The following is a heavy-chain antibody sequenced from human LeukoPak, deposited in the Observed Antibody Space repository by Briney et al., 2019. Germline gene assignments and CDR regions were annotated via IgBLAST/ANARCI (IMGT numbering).Heavy chain of an antibody. CDR1: GFTFSSYG. J-gene: IGHJ4*02. D-gene: IGHD5-18*01. CDR3: ARESVDTAMVPGDY. CDR2: IWHDGSNK. V-gene: IGHV3-33*01. Sequence: GRSLRLSCAASGFTFSSYGMHWVRQAPGKGLEWVAVIWHDGSNKYYADSVKGRFTISRDNSKNTLYLQMNSLRAEDTAVYYCARESVDTAMVPGDYWGQGTLVTVSS.